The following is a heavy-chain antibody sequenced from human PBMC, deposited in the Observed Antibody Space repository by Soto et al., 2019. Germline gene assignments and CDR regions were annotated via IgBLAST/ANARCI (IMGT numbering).Heavy chain of an antibody. J-gene: IGHJ5*02. CDR2: INHSGST. V-gene: IGHV4-34*01. CDR1: GGSFSGYY. Sequence: SETLSLTCAVYGGSFSGYYWSWIRQPPGKGLEWIGEINHSGSTNYNPSLKSRVTISVDTSKNQFSLKLSSVTAADTAVYYCARNGPNWFDPCGQGTLVTVSS. CDR3: ARNGPNWFDP.